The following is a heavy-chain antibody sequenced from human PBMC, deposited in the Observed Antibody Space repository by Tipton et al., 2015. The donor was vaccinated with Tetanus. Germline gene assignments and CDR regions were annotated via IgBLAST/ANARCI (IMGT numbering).Heavy chain of an antibody. D-gene: IGHD3-10*01. J-gene: IGHJ5*02. V-gene: IGHV4-39*01. CDR2: ISHSATT. CDR1: GGSISTKTYY. CDR3: ARHVGGYGSPPHDL. Sequence: TLSLTCFVSGGSISTKTYYWGWIRQTPGKGLEWIASISHSATTFYNPSLKSRVTMSVDPSKNQFSVRLISVTAADTGVYYCARHVGGYGSPPHDLWGQGTLVTVSS.